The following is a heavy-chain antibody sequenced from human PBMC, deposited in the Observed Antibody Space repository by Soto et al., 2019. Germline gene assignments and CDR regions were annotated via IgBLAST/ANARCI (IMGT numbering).Heavy chain of an antibody. CDR1: GYSFTSYW. Sequence: PGESLKISCKGSGYSFTSYWIGWVRQMPGKGLEWMGIIYPGDSDTRYSPSFQGQVTISADKSISTAYLQWSSLKASDTAMYYCARRPFVAAAGSPFGYWGQGTLVTVPS. J-gene: IGHJ4*02. CDR3: ARRPFVAAAGSPFGY. V-gene: IGHV5-51*01. CDR2: IYPGDSDT. D-gene: IGHD6-13*01.